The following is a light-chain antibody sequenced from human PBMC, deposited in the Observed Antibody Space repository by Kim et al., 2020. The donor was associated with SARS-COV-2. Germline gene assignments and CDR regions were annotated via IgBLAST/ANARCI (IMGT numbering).Light chain of an antibody. CDR3: QQYNRSPRT. CDR1: QSGTSNC. V-gene: IGKV3-20*01. CDR2: GAS. J-gene: IGKJ1*01. Sequence: PPAHGATLPCSASQSGTSNCLSAYQQKPRRAPMLLIYGASSRATGIPDRFSGSGSGTDFTLPITRLEPEDSAVYYCQQYNRSPRTFGQGTKVDIK.